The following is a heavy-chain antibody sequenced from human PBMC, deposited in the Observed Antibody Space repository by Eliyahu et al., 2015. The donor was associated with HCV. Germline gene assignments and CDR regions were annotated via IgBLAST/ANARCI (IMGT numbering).Heavy chain of an antibody. Sequence: QVQLQQSGPGLVKPSQTLSLXCAIXGDSVSXXRXXWNRXRRSPSXGLXWLGRTYYRSKWYNDYAVSVKSRITINPDTSKNQFSLQLNSVTPEDTAVYYCAREGGQQLAPPEPNYYYYGMDVWGQGTTVTVSS. V-gene: IGHV6-1*01. CDR1: GDSVSXXRXX. CDR3: AREGGQQLAPPEPNYYYYGMDV. D-gene: IGHD6-13*01. J-gene: IGHJ6*02. CDR2: TYYRSKWYN.